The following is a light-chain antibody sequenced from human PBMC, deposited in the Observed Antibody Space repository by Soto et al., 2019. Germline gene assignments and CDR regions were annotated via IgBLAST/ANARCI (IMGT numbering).Light chain of an antibody. CDR2: GAS. CDR1: QSVSSN. CDR3: QQYGSSPLIT. V-gene: IGKV3-20*01. Sequence: EIVMTQSPATLSVSPGERATLSFSASQSVSSNLAWYQQKPGQAPRLLIYGASTRATGIPDRFSGSGSGTDFTLTISRLEPEDFAVYYCQQYGSSPLITFGQGTRLEIK. J-gene: IGKJ5*01.